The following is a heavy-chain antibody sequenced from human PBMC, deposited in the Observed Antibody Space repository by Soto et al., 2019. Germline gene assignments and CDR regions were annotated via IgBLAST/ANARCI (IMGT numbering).Heavy chain of an antibody. V-gene: IGHV3-11*01. CDR1: GFTFSDHH. Sequence: GGSLRLSCTASGFTFSDHHMSWIRQAPGKGLEWVSYISPSGSPLYYADSVKGRFTISRDNAKNTLYLQMSSPRAEDTDLYYCARDADTTCKFDHWGQGTQVTVSS. D-gene: IGHD1-1*01. J-gene: IGHJ4*02. CDR3: ARDADTTCKFDH. CDR2: ISPSGSPL.